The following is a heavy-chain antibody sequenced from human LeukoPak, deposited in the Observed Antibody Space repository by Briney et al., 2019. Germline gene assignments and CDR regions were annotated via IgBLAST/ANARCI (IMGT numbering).Heavy chain of an antibody. CDR1: GYTFTSYG. CDR2: ISAYNGNT. Sequence: GASVKVSCKASGYTFTSYGIRWVRQAPGQGLEWMGWISAYNGNTSYAQKLQGRVTMTTDTSTSTAYMELRSLRSDDTAVYYCARGGQVDTAMVVLQDFDYWGQGTLVTVSS. D-gene: IGHD5-18*01. J-gene: IGHJ4*02. V-gene: IGHV1-18*01. CDR3: ARGGQVDTAMVVLQDFDY.